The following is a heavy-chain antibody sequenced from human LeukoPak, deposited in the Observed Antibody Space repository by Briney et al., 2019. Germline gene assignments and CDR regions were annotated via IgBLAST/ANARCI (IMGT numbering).Heavy chain of an antibody. CDR3: ARKCTSGVCYGVFDY. CDR1: GYTFTDYY. V-gene: IGHV1-2*02. D-gene: IGHD2-8*01. CDR2: INPNSGGT. Sequence: ASVTVSCKASGYTFTDYYMHWVRQAPGQGLEWMGWINPNSGGTNYAQKFQGRVTMTRDTSISTAYMELSRLRSDDTAVYYCARKCTSGVCYGVFDYWGQGTLVTVSS. J-gene: IGHJ4*02.